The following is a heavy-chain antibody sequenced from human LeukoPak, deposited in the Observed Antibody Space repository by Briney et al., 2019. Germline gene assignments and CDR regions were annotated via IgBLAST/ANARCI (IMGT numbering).Heavy chain of an antibody. Sequence: PGGSLRLSCAASGFTFSSYAMSWVRQAPGKGLEWVPAISGSGGSTYYADSVKGRFTISRDNSKNTLYLQMNSLRAEDTAVYYCAKELERGYSGYENYYYYGMDVWGQGTTVTVSS. CDR2: ISGSGGST. J-gene: IGHJ6*02. D-gene: IGHD5-12*01. CDR3: AKELERGYSGYENYYYYGMDV. V-gene: IGHV3-23*01. CDR1: GFTFSSYA.